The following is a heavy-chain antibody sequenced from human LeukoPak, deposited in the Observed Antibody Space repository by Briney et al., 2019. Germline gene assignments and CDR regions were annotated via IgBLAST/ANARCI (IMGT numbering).Heavy chain of an antibody. V-gene: IGHV3-9*01. CDR3: AKGSNYDSSRYYSHY. CDR2: ISWNSGSI. D-gene: IGHD3-22*01. J-gene: IGHJ4*01. CDR1: GFTFDDYA. Sequence: GGSLRLSWAASGFTFDDYAMHWVRQAQGKGLEWVSGISWNSGSIGYADSVKGRFTISRDNAKNSLYLQMNSLRAEDTAVYYCAKGSNYDSSRYYSHYWGHGTLVTVSS.